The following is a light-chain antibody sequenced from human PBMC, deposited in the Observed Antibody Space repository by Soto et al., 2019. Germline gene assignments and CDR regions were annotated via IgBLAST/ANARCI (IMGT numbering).Light chain of an antibody. J-gene: IGLJ2*01. Sequence: QPVLTQPPSASGSPGQSVTISCTGTSSDVGGYNHVSWYQLHPGKAPKVIICEVSKRPSGVPDRFSASKSGNTASLTVSGLQAEDEAEYYCCSYAGSSTFVVFGGGTKVTVL. CDR3: CSYAGSSTFVV. V-gene: IGLV2-8*01. CDR2: EVS. CDR1: SSDVGGYNH.